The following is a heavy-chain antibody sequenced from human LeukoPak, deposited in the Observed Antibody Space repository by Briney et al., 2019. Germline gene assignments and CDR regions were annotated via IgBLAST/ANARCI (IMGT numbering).Heavy chain of an antibody. CDR3: ARQGYGGHSQGAADY. CDR2: ISAYNGNT. J-gene: IGHJ4*02. CDR1: GYTFTSYG. D-gene: IGHD4-23*01. V-gene: IGHV1-18*01. Sequence: ASVKVSCKASGYTFTSYGFSWVRQPPGQGLELMGWISAYNGNTNYIQKFQGRVTMTTDTSTSTAYMELRSLRSDDTAVYYCARQGYGGHSQGAADYWGQGTLVTVSS.